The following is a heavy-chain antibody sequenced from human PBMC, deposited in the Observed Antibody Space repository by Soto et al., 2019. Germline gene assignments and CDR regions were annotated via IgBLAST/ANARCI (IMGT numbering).Heavy chain of an antibody. D-gene: IGHD4-17*01. CDR3: GVCYYGDYYFDY. CDR2: IYYSGST. CDR1: GGSISSSSYY. Sequence: QLQLQESGPGLVKPSETLSLTCTVSGGSISSSSYYWGWIRQPPGKGLEWIGSIYYSGSTYYNPSIKSQVTISVDTSKNQFSLKLSSVTAADTAVYYCGVCYYGDYYFDYWGQGTLVTVSS. V-gene: IGHV4-39*01. J-gene: IGHJ4*02.